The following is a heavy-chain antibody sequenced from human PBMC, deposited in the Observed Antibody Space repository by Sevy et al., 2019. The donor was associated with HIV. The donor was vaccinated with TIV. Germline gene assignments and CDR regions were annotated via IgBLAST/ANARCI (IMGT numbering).Heavy chain of an antibody. Sequence: GGSLRLSCAASGFTFSSDAMHWLRQAPGKGLEWVAVTSHGERTKFYADSVKGRFTISRDNSKNMVYLQMDSLRPEDTSIYYCARDPGNSGNYWGQGTLVTVSS. V-gene: IGHV3-30*04. CDR2: TSHGERTK. CDR1: GFTFSSDA. J-gene: IGHJ4*02. CDR3: ARDPGNSGNY. D-gene: IGHD1-1*01.